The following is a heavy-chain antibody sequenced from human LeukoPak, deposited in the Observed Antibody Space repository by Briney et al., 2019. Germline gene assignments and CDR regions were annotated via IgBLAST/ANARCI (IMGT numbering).Heavy chain of an antibody. CDR2: VNLQDHT. V-gene: IGHV4-4*02. J-gene: IGHJ4*02. CDR3: ATLNLYYYDTSGFSRGFFDY. Sequence: SGTLSLTCGVPGGSISNTNGWTWVRQPPGKGLEWIGEVNLQDHTNYNPSLKSRVAISVDKSENHISLKLTSVTAADTAVYFCATLNLYYYDTSGFSRGFFDYWGQGTLVTVSS. CDR1: GGSISNTNG. D-gene: IGHD3-22*01.